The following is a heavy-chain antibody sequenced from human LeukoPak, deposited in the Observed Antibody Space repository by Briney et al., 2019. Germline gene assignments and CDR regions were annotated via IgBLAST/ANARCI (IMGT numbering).Heavy chain of an antibody. CDR2: IYYSGST. V-gene: IGHV4-59*01. CDR1: GGSISSYY. Sequence: PSETLSLTCTVSGGSISSYYWSWIRQPPGKGLEWIGYIYYSGSTNYNPSLKSRVTISVDTSKNQFSLKLSSVTAADTAVYYCARGKSLRTNYDFWSGYYDPVIIDYGMDVWGQGTTVTVSS. D-gene: IGHD3-3*01. J-gene: IGHJ6*02. CDR3: ARGKSLRTNYDFWSGYYDPVIIDYGMDV.